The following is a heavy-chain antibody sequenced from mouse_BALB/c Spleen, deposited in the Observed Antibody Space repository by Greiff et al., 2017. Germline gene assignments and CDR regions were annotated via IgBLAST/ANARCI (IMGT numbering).Heavy chain of an antibody. CDR2: ISNGGGST. Sequence: EVQGVESGGGLVQPGGSLKLSCAASGFTFSSYTMSWVRQTPEKRLEWVAYISNGGGSTYYPDTVKGRFTISRDNAKNTLYLQMSSLKSEDTAMYYCARLRYGYAMDYWGQGTSVTVSS. CDR1: GFTFSSYT. CDR3: ARLRYGYAMDY. J-gene: IGHJ4*01. V-gene: IGHV5-12-2*01. D-gene: IGHD2-14*01.